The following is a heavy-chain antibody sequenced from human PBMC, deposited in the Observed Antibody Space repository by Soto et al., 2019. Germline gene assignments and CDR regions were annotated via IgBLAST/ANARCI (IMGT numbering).Heavy chain of an antibody. CDR1: GFTFDDYA. CDR3: AKGYIAAAGTLNPGYFDY. D-gene: IGHD6-13*01. J-gene: IGHJ4*02. V-gene: IGHV3-9*01. CDR2: ISWNSGSI. Sequence: GGSLRLSCAASGFTFDDYAMDWVRQAPGKGLEWVSGISWNSGSIGYADSVKGRFTIPRDNAKNSLYLQMNSLRAEDTALYYCAKGYIAAAGTLNPGYFDYWGQGTLVTVSS.